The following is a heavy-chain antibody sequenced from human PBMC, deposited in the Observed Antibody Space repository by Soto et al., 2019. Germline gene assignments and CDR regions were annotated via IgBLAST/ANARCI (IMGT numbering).Heavy chain of an antibody. Sequence: QVQLVQSGAEVLKPGSSVKLSCKTSGDTFDTFAISWVRQAPGQGLEWMGGIIPIFRTPDYTQKFQGRVTITADISTSTAYMERSSLRSEDTAVYYCARDKGRGQLGGNYCSALDVWGQGTTVTVSS. CDR3: ARDKGRGQLGGNYCSALDV. CDR2: IIPIFRTP. D-gene: IGHD1-1*01. J-gene: IGHJ6*02. V-gene: IGHV1-69*14. CDR1: GDTFDTFA.